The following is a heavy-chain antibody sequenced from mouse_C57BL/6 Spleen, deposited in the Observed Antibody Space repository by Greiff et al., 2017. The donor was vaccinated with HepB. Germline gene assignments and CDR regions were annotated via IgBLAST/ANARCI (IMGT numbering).Heavy chain of an antibody. V-gene: IGHV5-16*01. J-gene: IGHJ1*03. CDR1: GFTFSDYY. Sequence: EVKLMESEGGLVQPGSSMKLSCTASGFTFSDYYMAWVRQVPEKGLEWVANINYDGSSTYYLDSLKSRFIISRDNAKNILYLQMSSLKSEDTATYYCARDAFITTVVATPYWYFDVWGTGTTVTVSS. CDR3: ARDAFITTVVATPYWYFDV. CDR2: INYDGSST. D-gene: IGHD1-1*01.